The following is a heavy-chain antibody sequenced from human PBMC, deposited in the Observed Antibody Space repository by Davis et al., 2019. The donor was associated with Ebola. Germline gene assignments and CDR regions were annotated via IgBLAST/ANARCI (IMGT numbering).Heavy chain of an antibody. CDR2: ISSSSSTI. CDR1: GFTFDNYA. D-gene: IGHD2-15*01. Sequence: GGSLRLSCAASGFTFDNYAMNWVRQAPGKGLEWVSYISSSSSTIYYADSVKGRFTISRDNAKNSLYLQMNSLRDEDTAVYYCARDDDWGYCSGGSCSSGVDYWGQGTLVTVSS. V-gene: IGHV3-48*02. CDR3: ARDDDWGYCSGGSCSSGVDY. J-gene: IGHJ4*02.